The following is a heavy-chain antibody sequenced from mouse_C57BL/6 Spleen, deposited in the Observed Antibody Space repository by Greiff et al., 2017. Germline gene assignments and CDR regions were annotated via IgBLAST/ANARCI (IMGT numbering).Heavy chain of an antibody. J-gene: IGHJ4*01. V-gene: IGHV1-55*01. CDR2: IYPGSGST. CDR3: ARGTPTVVDAMDY. Sequence: QVQLQQPGAELVKPGASVKMSCKASGYTFTSYWITWVKQRPGQGLEWIGDIYPGSGSTNYNEKFKGKATLTLDTSSSTAYMQLSSLTSEDSAVYYCARGTPTVVDAMDYCGQGTSVTVSS. CDR1: GYTFTSYW. D-gene: IGHD1-1*01.